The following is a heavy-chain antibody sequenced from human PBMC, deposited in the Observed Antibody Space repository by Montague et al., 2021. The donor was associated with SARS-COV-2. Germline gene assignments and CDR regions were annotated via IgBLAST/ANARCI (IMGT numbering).Heavy chain of an antibody. Sequence: SETLSLTYTVSGGSISSSGYYWGWIRQPPGKGLEWIGSLYYTGSTYYNPSLKSRVTISVDTSKNQFSLKLSSVTAADTAVYYCARDSSSWYYWFDPWGQGTLVTVSS. CDR3: ARDSSSWYYWFDP. J-gene: IGHJ5*02. CDR2: LYYTGST. V-gene: IGHV4-39*01. CDR1: GGSISSSGYY. D-gene: IGHD6-13*01.